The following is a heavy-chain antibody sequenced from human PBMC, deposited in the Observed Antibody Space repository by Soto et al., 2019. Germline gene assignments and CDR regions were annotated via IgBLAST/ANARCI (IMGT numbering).Heavy chain of an antibody. J-gene: IGHJ5*02. CDR3: AIDYYGSGRLNGHNCFEP. Sequence: QVQLVQSGAEVKKPGASVKVSCKASGYTFTNYGISWLRQAPGQGLEWMGGISAYNGNTNYAQKFQGRVTMTTDTSRSTAYMELRSLRSDDTAIYDCAIDYYGSGRLNGHNCFEPWGQGTLVTVSS. CDR1: GYTFTNYG. V-gene: IGHV1-18*01. D-gene: IGHD3-10*01. CDR2: ISAYNGNT.